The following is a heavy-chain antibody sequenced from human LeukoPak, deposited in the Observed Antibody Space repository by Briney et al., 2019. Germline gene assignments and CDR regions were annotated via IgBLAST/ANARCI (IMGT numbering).Heavy chain of an antibody. V-gene: IGHV4-39*01. J-gene: IGHJ4*02. CDR3: ARQFGRVGAYFDY. CDR2: IYYSGST. D-gene: IGHD1-26*01. CDR1: GGSISSSRYY. Sequence: SETLSLTCTVSGGSISSSRYYWGWVRQPPGKGLEWIGSIYYSGSTYYNPSLKSRVTISVDTSKNQFSLKLSSVTAADTAVYYCARQFGRVGAYFDYWGQGTLVTVSS.